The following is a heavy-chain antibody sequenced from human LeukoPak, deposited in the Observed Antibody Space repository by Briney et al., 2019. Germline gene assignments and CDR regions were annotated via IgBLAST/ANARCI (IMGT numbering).Heavy chain of an antibody. D-gene: IGHD3-22*01. CDR3: ARDQYYYDSSGYLFDY. J-gene: IGHJ4*02. CDR2: INNGGST. Sequence: SETLSLTCAVYGGSFSGYYWSWIRQPPGKGLEWIGEINNGGSTNYNQSLTSRVTISVDTSKNQFSLKLSSVTAADTAVYYCARDQYYYDSSGYLFDYWGQGTLVTVSS. CDR1: GGSFSGYY. V-gene: IGHV4-34*01.